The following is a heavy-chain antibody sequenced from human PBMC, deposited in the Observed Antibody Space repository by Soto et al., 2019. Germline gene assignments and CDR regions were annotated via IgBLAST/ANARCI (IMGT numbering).Heavy chain of an antibody. Sequence: GGSLRLSCAASGLTFSSYAMNWVRQAPGKGLEWVSYISSSGSTIYYADSVKGRFTISRDNAKNSLYLQMNSLRAEDTAVYYCARAALGYCISTSCSSPMDVWGQGTTVTVSS. CDR2: ISSSGSTI. D-gene: IGHD2-2*01. V-gene: IGHV3-48*04. CDR1: GLTFSSYA. J-gene: IGHJ6*02. CDR3: ARAALGYCISTSCSSPMDV.